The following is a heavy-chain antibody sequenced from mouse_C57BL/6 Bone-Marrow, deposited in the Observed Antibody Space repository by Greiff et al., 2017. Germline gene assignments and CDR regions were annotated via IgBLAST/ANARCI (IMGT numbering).Heavy chain of an antibody. Sequence: QVQLKESGPELARPWASVKISCQAFYTFSRRVHFAIRDTNYWMQWVKQRPGQGLEWIGAIYPGNGDTSYNQKFKGKATLTADKSSSTAYMQLSILTSEDSAVYYCALIYYYGSSYVWYFDVWGTGTTVTVSS. CDR1: YTFSRRVH. D-gene: IGHD1-1*01. J-gene: IGHJ1*03. CDR3: SEDSAVYYCALIYYYGSSYVWYFDV. V-gene: IGHV1-87*01. CDR2: GQGLEWIG.